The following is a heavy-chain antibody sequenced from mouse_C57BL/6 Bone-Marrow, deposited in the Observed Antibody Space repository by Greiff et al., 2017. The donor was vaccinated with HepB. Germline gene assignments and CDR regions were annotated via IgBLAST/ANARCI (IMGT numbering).Heavy chain of an antibody. CDR2: IYPGDGDT. CDR1: GYAFSSYW. D-gene: IGHD1-1*01. CDR3: ARPPGGSSYVGYFDY. J-gene: IGHJ2*01. V-gene: IGHV1-80*01. Sequence: VQLKESGAELVKPGASVKISCKASGYAFSSYWMNWVKQRPGKGLEWIGQIYPGDGDTNYNGKFKGKATLTADKSSSTAYMQLSSLTSEDSAVYFCARPPGGSSYVGYFDYWGQGTTLTVSS.